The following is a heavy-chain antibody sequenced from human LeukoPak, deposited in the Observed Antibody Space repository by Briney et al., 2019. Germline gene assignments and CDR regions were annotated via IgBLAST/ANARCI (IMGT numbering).Heavy chain of an antibody. Sequence: ASVKVSCTASGYTFTSYDINWVRQATGQGLEWMGWMNPNSGNTGYAQKFQGRVTMTRNTSISTAYMELSSLRSEDTAVYYCAKVIPQWLTPGYFDYWGQGTLVTVSS. CDR3: AKVIPQWLTPGYFDY. CDR2: MNPNSGNT. D-gene: IGHD6-19*01. V-gene: IGHV1-8*01. J-gene: IGHJ4*02. CDR1: GYTFTSYD.